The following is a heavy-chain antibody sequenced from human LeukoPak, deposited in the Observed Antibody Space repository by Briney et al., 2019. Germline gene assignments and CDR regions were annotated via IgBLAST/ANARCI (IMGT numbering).Heavy chain of an antibody. V-gene: IGHV3-21*01. J-gene: IGHJ4*02. CDR3: ASTPGSGWNFDY. CDR2: ISSSSSYI. CDR1: GFTFSSYS. D-gene: IGHD6-19*01. Sequence: PGESLRLSCAASGFTFSSYSMNWVRQAPGKGLEWVSSISSSSSYIYYADSVKGRFTISRDNAKNSLYLQMNSLRAEDTAVYYCASTPGSGWNFDYWGQGTLVTVSS.